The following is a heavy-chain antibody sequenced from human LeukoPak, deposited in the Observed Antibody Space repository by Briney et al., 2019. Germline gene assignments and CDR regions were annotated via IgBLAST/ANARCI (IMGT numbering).Heavy chain of an antibody. V-gene: IGHV3-48*04. D-gene: IGHD3-22*01. CDR2: ISSSGSTI. CDR3: ARDLDSSLYWFDP. Sequence: PGGSLRLSCAVSGLTFSSSWMDWVRQAPGKGLEWVSYISSSGSTIYYADSVKGRFTISRDNAKNSLYLQMNSLRAEDTAVYYCARDLDSSLYWFDPWGQGTLVTVSS. J-gene: IGHJ5*02. CDR1: GLTFSSSW.